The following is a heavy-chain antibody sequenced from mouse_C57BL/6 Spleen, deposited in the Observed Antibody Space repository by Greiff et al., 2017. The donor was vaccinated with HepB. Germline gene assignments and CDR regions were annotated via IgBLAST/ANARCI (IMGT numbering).Heavy chain of an antibody. Sequence: EVQGVESGGGLVKPGGSLKLSCAASGFTFSSYAMSWVRQTPEKRLEWVATISDGGSYTYYPDNVTGRFTISRDNAKNNLYLQMSHLKSEDTAMYYCARELGYYFDYWGQGTTLTVSS. V-gene: IGHV5-4*01. CDR2: ISDGGSYT. D-gene: IGHD4-1*01. J-gene: IGHJ2*01. CDR3: ARELGYYFDY. CDR1: GFTFSSYA.